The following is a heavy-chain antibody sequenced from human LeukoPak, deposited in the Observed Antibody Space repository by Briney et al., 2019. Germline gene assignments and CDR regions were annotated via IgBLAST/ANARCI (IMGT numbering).Heavy chain of an antibody. V-gene: IGHV3-53*01. J-gene: IGHJ4*02. D-gene: IGHD4-17*01. CDR1: GFTFSDYY. Sequence: GGSLTLSCAASGFTFSDYYMSWIRQAPGKGLEWVSVIYSGGSTYYADSVKSRFTISRDNSKYTLYLQMNSLRAEDTAVYYCARGSPATTALNYWGQGALVTVSS. CDR3: ARGSPATTALNY. CDR2: IYSGGST.